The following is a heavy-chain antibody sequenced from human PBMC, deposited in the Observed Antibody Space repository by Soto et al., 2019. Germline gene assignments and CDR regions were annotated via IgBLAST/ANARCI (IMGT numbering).Heavy chain of an antibody. D-gene: IGHD3-3*01. Sequence: GGSLRLSCAASGFTFSSYAMSWVRQAPGKGLEWVSAISGSGGSTYYTDSVKGRFTISRDNSKNTLYLQMNSLRAEDTAVYYCAKDFRKYYDSPRADVWGQGTTVTVSS. CDR1: GFTFSSYA. CDR3: AKDFRKYYDSPRADV. J-gene: IGHJ6*02. V-gene: IGHV3-23*01. CDR2: ISGSGGST.